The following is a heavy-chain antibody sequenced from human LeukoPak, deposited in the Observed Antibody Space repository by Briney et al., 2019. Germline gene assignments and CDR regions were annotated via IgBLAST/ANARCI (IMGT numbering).Heavy chain of an antibody. V-gene: IGHV3-21*01. CDR1: GFTFSTYI. D-gene: IGHD3-10*02. J-gene: IGHJ4*02. CDR2: ISSSSNNI. CDR3: ARDQCSGLNYFDY. Sequence: PGGSLRLSCSASGFTFSTYIMNWVRQAPGKGLEWVSSISSSSNNIYYADSVKGQFTISRDNAKNSLYLQMNSLRAEDTAVYYCARDQCSGLNYFDYWGQGTLVTVSS.